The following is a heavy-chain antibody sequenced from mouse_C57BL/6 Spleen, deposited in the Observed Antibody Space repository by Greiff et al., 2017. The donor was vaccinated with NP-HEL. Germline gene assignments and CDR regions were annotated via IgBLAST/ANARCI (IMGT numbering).Heavy chain of an antibody. V-gene: IGHV1-42*01. CDR3: ARGALYSNYVDWYFDV. J-gene: IGHJ1*03. Sequence: VQLQQSGPELVKPGASVKISCKASGYSFTGYYMNWVKQSPEKSLEWIGEINPSTGGTTYNQKFKAKATLTVDKSSSTAYMQLKSLTSEDSAVYYCARGALYSNYVDWYFDVWGTGTTVTVSS. CDR2: INPSTGGT. D-gene: IGHD2-5*01. CDR1: GYSFTGYY.